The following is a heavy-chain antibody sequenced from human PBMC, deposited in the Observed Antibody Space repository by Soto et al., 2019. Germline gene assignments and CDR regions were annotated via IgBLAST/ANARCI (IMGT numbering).Heavy chain of an antibody. V-gene: IGHV1-24*01. J-gene: IGHJ3*02. Sequence: GASVKVSCKVSGYTLTELSMHWVRQAPGKGLEWMGGFDPEDGETIYAQKFQGRVTMTEDTSTDTAYMELSSLRSEDTAVYYCAISLGGYYGSGSYYNARVDAFDIWG. CDR3: AISLGGYYGSGSYYNARVDAFDI. CDR1: GYTLTELS. CDR2: FDPEDGET. D-gene: IGHD3-10*01.